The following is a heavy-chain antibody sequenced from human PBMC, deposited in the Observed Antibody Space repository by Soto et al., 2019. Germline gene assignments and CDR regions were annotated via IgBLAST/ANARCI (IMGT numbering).Heavy chain of an antibody. CDR2: ISGSGGST. J-gene: IGHJ5*02. Sequence: EVQLLESGGGLVQPGGSLRLSCAASGFTFSSYAMSWVRQAPGKGLEWVSAISGSGGSTYYADSVKGRFTISRDNSKNTLYLQMNSLRAEDTAVDYCAKDRGYYYGSGTSGWFDPWGQGTLASVSS. CDR1: GFTFSSYA. V-gene: IGHV3-23*01. D-gene: IGHD3-10*01. CDR3: AKDRGYYYGSGTSGWFDP.